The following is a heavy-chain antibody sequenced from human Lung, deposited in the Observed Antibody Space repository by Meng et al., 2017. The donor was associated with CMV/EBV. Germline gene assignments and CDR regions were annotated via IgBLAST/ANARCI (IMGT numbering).Heavy chain of an antibody. D-gene: IGHD6-19*01. CDR1: GGSISSYY. J-gene: IGHJ4*02. Sequence: AQLQESGPGLVKPPKPLALTCTVSGGSISSYYWSWIRQSAGKGLEWIGRIYTSGTTIYNPSLTSRLTLSLDTSKNQFSLKLNSVTAADTAVYYCARAEADTGNFDYWGQGTLVTVSS. CDR2: IYTSGTT. V-gene: IGHV4-4*07. CDR3: ARAEADTGNFDY.